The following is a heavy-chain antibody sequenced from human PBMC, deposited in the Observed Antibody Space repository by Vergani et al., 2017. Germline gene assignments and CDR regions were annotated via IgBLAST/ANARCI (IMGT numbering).Heavy chain of an antibody. CDR1: GFSFNSYW. CDR3: TRGAYYSNWDPWFMDV. V-gene: IGHV3-74*03. J-gene: IGHJ6*03. D-gene: IGHD4-11*01. Sequence: DVHLAESGGGFFQPGGSLRLSCSASGFSFNSYWMHWVRQVPGKGLLWVSRIKSDGSITAYADSVKGRFTISRDNAQNTLYLQMNSLRVEDTGVYYCTRGAYYSNWDPWFMDVWGKGTTVTVSS. CDR2: IKSDGSIT.